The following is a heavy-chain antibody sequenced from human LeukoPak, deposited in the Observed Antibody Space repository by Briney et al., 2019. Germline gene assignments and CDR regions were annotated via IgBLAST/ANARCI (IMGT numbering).Heavy chain of an antibody. CDR1: GYTFTSYD. V-gene: IGHV1-8*01. CDR2: MNPNSGNT. Sequence: ASVKVSCKASGYTFTSYDINWARQATGQGLEWMGWMNPNSGNTGYAQKFQGRVTMTRNTSISTAYMELSSLRSEDTAVYYCARGWDDFWSGYPKDYWGQGTLVTVSS. CDR3: ARGWDDFWSGYPKDY. D-gene: IGHD3-3*01. J-gene: IGHJ4*02.